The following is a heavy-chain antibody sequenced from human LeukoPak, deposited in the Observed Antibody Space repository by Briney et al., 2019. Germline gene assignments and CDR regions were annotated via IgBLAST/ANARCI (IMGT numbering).Heavy chain of an antibody. CDR3: ARDWGSSWYGGAFDY. CDR1: GFIFSGSA. CDR2: INGVSSHI. V-gene: IGHV3-21*06. J-gene: IGHJ4*02. D-gene: IGHD6-13*01. Sequence: GGSLRLSCAASGFIFSGSAMNWVRQAPGKGLEWVSSINGVSSHIYYADSVKGRFTIYRDNAKNSLYLQMNSLRADDTAVYYCARDWGSSWYGGAFDYWGQGTLVTVSS.